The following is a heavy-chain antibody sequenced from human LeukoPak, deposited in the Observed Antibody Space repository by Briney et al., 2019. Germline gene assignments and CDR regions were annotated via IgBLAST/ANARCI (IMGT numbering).Heavy chain of an antibody. D-gene: IGHD3-10*01. CDR1: GGSISSYY. V-gene: IGHV4-38-2*02. CDR2: IYHSGSA. J-gene: IGHJ4*02. Sequence: PSETLSLTCTVSGGSISSYYWSWIRQPPGKGLEWIGSIYHSGSAYYNPSLKSRVTISVDTSKNQFSLKLSSVTAADTAVYYCARDRTFGEPYGSIDYWGQGTLVTVSS. CDR3: ARDRTFGEPYGSIDY.